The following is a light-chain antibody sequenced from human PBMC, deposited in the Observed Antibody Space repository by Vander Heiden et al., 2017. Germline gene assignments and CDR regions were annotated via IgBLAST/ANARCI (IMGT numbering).Light chain of an antibody. V-gene: IGLV1-47*01. J-gene: IGLJ1*01. Sequence: SVMHQTTSASGSAGQRVTIACSGSDSNIETNYVYWDQQFPGTAPRLVSIRNNQRPSGVPDRFSASKSGTSASLAISGLRSEDEADYYCAAWDDSLSGYVFGSGTKVTVL. CDR3: AAWDDSLSGYV. CDR2: RNN. CDR1: DSNIETNY.